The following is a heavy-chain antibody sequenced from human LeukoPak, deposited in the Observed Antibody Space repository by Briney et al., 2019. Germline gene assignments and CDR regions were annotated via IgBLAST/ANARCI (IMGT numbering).Heavy chain of an antibody. J-gene: IGHJ3*02. Sequence: SGGSLRLSCAASGFTFSSFGMSWVRQAPGKGLEWVSAICGSGGSTYYADSVKGRFTISRDNSKNTLYLQMNSLTAEDTAVYYFARDRRDYYGSGGIDAFDIWGQGTIVTVSS. CDR3: ARDRRDYYGSGGIDAFDI. CDR1: GFTFSSFG. V-gene: IGHV3-23*01. D-gene: IGHD3-10*01. CDR2: ICGSGGST.